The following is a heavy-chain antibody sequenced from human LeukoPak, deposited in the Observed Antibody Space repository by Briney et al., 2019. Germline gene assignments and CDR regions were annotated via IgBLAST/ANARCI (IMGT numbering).Heavy chain of an antibody. CDR1: GFTFSSYG. CDR3: ARDPGWFGESALYYFDY. Sequence: GGSLRLSCAASGFTFSSYGMHWVRQAPGKGLEWVAVIWYDGSNKYYADSVKGRFTISRDNSKNTLYLQMNSLRAEDTAVYYCARDPGWFGESALYYFDYWGQGTLVTASS. D-gene: IGHD3-10*01. V-gene: IGHV3-33*01. CDR2: IWYDGSNK. J-gene: IGHJ4*02.